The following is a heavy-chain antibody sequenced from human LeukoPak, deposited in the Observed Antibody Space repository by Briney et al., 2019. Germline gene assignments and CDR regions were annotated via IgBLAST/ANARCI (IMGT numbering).Heavy chain of an antibody. CDR2: VYHSGNT. V-gene: IGHV4-38-2*02. D-gene: IGHD4-17*01. J-gene: IGHJ4*02. CDR1: GYSISSGYY. Sequence: PSQTLSLTCTLSGYSISSGYYWGWIRQPPGKGLEWIGSVYHSGNTYYNPSLKSRVTISVDTSKKQFSLKLSSVTAADTAVYYCARILPTNYGDYGFDYWGQGTLVTVSS. CDR3: ARILPTNYGDYGFDY.